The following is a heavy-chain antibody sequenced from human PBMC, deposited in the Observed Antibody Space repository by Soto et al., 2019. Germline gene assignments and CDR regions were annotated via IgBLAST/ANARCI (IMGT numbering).Heavy chain of an antibody. CDR1: GYSFTTYW. V-gene: IGHV5-51*01. J-gene: IGHJ5*02. D-gene: IGHD6-13*01. CDR3: ARRGEGHSSKGFDP. CDR2: ICPGDSDT. Sequence: GESLKISCKGSGYSFTTYWIGWVRQMPGKGLEWMGIICPGDSDTRYSPSFQGQVTFSVDKSISTAYLQWSSLKASDSAMYCCARRGEGHSSKGFDPWGQGTLVTVSS.